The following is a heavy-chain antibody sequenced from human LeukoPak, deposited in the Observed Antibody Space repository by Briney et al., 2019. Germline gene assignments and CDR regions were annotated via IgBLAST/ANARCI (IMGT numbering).Heavy chain of an antibody. CDR1: GFTFSVYY. CDR3: ARDGRSDY. J-gene: IGHJ4*02. V-gene: IGHV3-11*01. Sequence: GGSLRLSCAASGFTFSVYYMSWIRQAPGKGLECVSYISSSGSTIYYADSVKGRFTISRDNAKNSLYLQTNRPRVEVTAGYCCARDGRSDYCGQGALVTVSS. CDR2: ISSSGSTI.